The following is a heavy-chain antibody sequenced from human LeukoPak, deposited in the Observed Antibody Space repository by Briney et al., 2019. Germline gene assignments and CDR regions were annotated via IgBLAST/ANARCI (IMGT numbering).Heavy chain of an antibody. V-gene: IGHV3-23*01. Sequence: HAGGPLRLSCAASGFPLSNYAMTWVRQTPGKGLEWVSGISGSGGSTYYADSVKGRFTISRDNSKNTLYLQVNSLRAEDTAVYYCAKPVIAAGGTRVFFDCWGQGTLVTVSS. CDR2: ISGSGGST. CDR3: AKPVIAAGGTRVFFDC. J-gene: IGHJ4*02. D-gene: IGHD6-13*01. CDR1: GFPLSNYA.